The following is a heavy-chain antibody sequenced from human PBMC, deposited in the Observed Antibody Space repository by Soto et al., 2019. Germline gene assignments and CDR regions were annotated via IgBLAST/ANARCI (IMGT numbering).Heavy chain of an antibody. CDR2: IWYDGSNK. Sequence: GGSLRLSCAASGFTFSSYGMHWVRQAPGKGLEWVAVIWYDGSNKYYADSVKGRFTISRDNSKNTLYLQMNSLRAEDTAVYYCARDWAGESYGLDYWGQGTLVTVYS. CDR1: GFTFSSYG. CDR3: ARDWAGESYGLDY. V-gene: IGHV3-33*01. D-gene: IGHD5-18*01. J-gene: IGHJ4*02.